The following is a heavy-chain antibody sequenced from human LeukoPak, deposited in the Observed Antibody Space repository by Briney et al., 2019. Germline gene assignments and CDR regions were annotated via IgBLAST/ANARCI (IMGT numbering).Heavy chain of an antibody. J-gene: IGHJ2*01. CDR3: ARALEVGATSQWYFDL. V-gene: IGHV4-39*07. Sequence: SEPLSLTCSVSGGSITKNGYYWGWIRQSPETGLEWIGSMHYSGSTYYNPSLKSRVTISVDTSKNQFSLKLSSVTAADTAVYYCARALEVGATSQWYFDLWGRGTLVTVSS. D-gene: IGHD1-26*01. CDR1: GGSITKNGYY. CDR2: MHYSGST.